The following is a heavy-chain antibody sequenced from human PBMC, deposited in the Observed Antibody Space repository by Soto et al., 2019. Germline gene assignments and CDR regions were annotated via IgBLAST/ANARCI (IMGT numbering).Heavy chain of an antibody. Sequence: SVKVSCKASGGTLSNYALSWVRQAPGQGLEWVGGVIPIFGTSNYAQNFQGRVTITADESTSTAYMELSSLRSEDTAVYYCARGVRTGFYGMDVWGQGTTVTVSS. D-gene: IGHD3-10*01. CDR2: VIPIFGTS. J-gene: IGHJ6*02. CDR1: GGTLSNYA. CDR3: ARGVRTGFYGMDV. V-gene: IGHV1-69*13.